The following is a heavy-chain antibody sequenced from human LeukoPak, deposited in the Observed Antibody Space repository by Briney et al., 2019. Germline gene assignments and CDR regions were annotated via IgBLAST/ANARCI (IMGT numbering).Heavy chain of an antibody. Sequence: GGSLRLSCAASGFTFSSCAMSWIRQAPGKGLEWVSYISSSDNTIYYADSVKGRFTISRDNAKKSLSLQMNSLRAEDTAVYYCASGQYGFAFPIWGQGTMVTVSS. CDR2: ISSSDNTI. D-gene: IGHD3-10*01. J-gene: IGHJ3*02. CDR3: ASGQYGFAFPI. V-gene: IGHV3-11*01. CDR1: GFTFSSCA.